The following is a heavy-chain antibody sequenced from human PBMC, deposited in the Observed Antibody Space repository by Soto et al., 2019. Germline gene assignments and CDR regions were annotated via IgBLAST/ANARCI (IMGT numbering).Heavy chain of an antibody. Sequence: HVQLVQSGAEVKKPGASVKVSCKASGYTFTSYGISWVRQAPGQGLEWMGWISAYNGNTNYAQKLQGRVTMTTDTSTSTAYMELRSLRSDDTAVYYCARRGEYSGYETDYYYYYYMDVWGKGTTVTVSS. CDR3: ARRGEYSGYETDYYYYYYMDV. CDR2: ISAYNGNT. V-gene: IGHV1-18*01. CDR1: GYTFTSYG. D-gene: IGHD5-12*01. J-gene: IGHJ6*03.